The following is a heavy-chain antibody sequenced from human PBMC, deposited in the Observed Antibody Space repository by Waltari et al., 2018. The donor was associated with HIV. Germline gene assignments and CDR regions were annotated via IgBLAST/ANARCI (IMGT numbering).Heavy chain of an antibody. CDR2: IVHTGTT. CDR3: ARSDYFASGSYSPDYYYGLAV. Sequence: QVQLQESGPGLVKPSETLSLTCAVSGYSISSGYFWEWIRQPPGQGLECIGNIVHTGTTDYNPSLKSLVTISLDASKKQFSMKLTSVTAAGTAGYLCARSDYFASGSYSPDYYYGLAVWGQGTTVTVSS. V-gene: IGHV4-38-2*01. CDR1: GYSISSGYF. J-gene: IGHJ6*02. D-gene: IGHD3-10*01.